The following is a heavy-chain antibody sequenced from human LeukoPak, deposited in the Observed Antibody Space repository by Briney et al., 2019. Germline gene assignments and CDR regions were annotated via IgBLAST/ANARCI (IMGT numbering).Heavy chain of an antibody. V-gene: IGHV3-23*01. CDR2: ISGSGGST. Sequence: GRSLRLSCAASGFTFNNYAMSWVRQAPGKWLEWVSAISGSGGSTYYADSVKGRFTISRDNSKNTLYLQMNSLRAEDAAVYYCASQPPYCTSTSCYVDYWGQGTLVTVSS. D-gene: IGHD2-2*01. CDR3: ASQPPYCTSTSCYVDY. CDR1: GFTFNNYA. J-gene: IGHJ4*02.